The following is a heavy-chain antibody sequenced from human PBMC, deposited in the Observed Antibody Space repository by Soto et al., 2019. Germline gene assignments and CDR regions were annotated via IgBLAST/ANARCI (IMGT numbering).Heavy chain of an antibody. D-gene: IGHD3-10*01. CDR2: IVVGSGNT. Sequence: SVKVSCKASGFTFTSSAVQWVRQARGQRLEWIGWIVVGSGNTNYAQKFQERVTITRDMSTSTAYMELSSLRSEDTAVYYCAADRVTMGRGVTVYYYYYGLDVWGQGTTVTVSS. CDR3: AADRVTMGRGVTVYYYYYGLDV. V-gene: IGHV1-58*01. J-gene: IGHJ6*02. CDR1: GFTFTSSA.